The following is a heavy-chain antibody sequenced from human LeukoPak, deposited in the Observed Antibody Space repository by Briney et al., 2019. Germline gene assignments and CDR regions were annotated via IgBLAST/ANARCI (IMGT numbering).Heavy chain of an antibody. Sequence: GGSLRLSCASSGFTFSSYAMSGLRQAPGKGLEGVSAISGSCGSTHSADSVTGRFTISRDNSKNTLYLQMNSLRAEDTAVYYCAKSRYSSSWYYFDYWGQGTLVTVSS. CDR2: ISGSCGST. CDR1: GFTFSSYA. D-gene: IGHD6-13*01. J-gene: IGHJ4*02. CDR3: AKSRYSSSWYYFDY. V-gene: IGHV3-23*01.